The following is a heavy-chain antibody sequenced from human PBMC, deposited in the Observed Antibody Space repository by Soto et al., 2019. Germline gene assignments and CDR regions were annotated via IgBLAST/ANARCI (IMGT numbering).Heavy chain of an antibody. V-gene: IGHV1-69*11. J-gene: IGHJ6*02. D-gene: IGHD4-4*01. CDR2: VIPLIGTT. CDR1: GGTFRNYA. CDR3: ARVVMTPVPASCSYGMDV. Sequence: SVKVSRQLSGGTFRNYAISLVRQAPGLGLEWMGRVIPLIGTTNYAQKFKGRLTITADESTSTVYLKVTSLRSENTAVYYCARVVMTPVPASCSYGMDVWGQGTAVTVSS.